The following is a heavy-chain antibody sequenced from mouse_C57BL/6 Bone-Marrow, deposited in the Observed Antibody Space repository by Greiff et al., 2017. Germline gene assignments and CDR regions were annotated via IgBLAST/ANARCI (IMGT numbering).Heavy chain of an antibody. Sequence: VKLQESGPELVKPGASVKISCKASGYAFSSTWMNWVKQRPGKGLEWIGRIYPGDGDTNYNGKFKGKATLTADKSSSTAYMQLSSLTSEDSAVYFCARWDYDYGPFAYWGQGTLVTVSA. CDR2: IYPGDGDT. D-gene: IGHD2-4*01. J-gene: IGHJ3*01. V-gene: IGHV1-82*01. CDR1: GYAFSSTW. CDR3: ARWDYDYGPFAY.